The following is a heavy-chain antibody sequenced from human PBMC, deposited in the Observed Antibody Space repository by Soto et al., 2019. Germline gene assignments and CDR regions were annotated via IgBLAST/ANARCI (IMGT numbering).Heavy chain of an antibody. CDR1: GFSLSPSGVG. CDR3: AHSLGGRGVIRLKGHWFDP. CDR2: IDWDDDK. V-gene: IGHV2-5*02. D-gene: IGHD3-10*01. Sequence: HITLKESGPTLVKPTQTLKRTCTFSGFSLSPSGVGGGWTSQPPGKALEWLALIDWDDDKRYSPSLKSRLTITKATSKNQVVSTMTKMDTRDTATYSCAHSLGGRGVIRLKGHWFDPWGQGTLVTVSS. J-gene: IGHJ5*02.